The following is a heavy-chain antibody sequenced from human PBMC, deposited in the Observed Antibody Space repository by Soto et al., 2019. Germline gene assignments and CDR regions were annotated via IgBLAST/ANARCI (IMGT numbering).Heavy chain of an antibody. CDR2: ISAYNGNT. Sequence: QVQLVQSGAEVKKPGASVKVSCKASGYTFTSYGISWVRQAPGQGLEWMGWISAYNGNTNYAQKLQGRVTMTTDTSMSTAYMELRSLRSDDTAVYYCARDHHYYDSSGYYGPPFKWGQGTLVTVSS. J-gene: IGHJ4*02. CDR3: ARDHHYYDSSGYYGPPFK. D-gene: IGHD3-22*01. CDR1: GYTFTSYG. V-gene: IGHV1-18*01.